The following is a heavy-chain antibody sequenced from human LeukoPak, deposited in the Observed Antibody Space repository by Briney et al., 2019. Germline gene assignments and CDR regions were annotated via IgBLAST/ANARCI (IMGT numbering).Heavy chain of an antibody. Sequence: GGSLRLSCAASGFTFSSYSMSWVRQAPGKGLEWVSSISSSSSYIYYADSVKGRFTISRDNAKNSLYLQMTTLRAEDTAVYYCAGSYDSSGYYPDYWGQGTLVTVSS. CDR3: AGSYDSSGYYPDY. CDR1: GFTFSSYS. V-gene: IGHV3-21*01. CDR2: ISSSSSYI. J-gene: IGHJ4*02. D-gene: IGHD3-22*01.